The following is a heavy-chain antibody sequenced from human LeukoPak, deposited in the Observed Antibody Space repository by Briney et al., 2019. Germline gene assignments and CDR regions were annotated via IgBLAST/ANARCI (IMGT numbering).Heavy chain of an antibody. Sequence: GGSLRLSCAASGFTVSSNYMTWVRQAPGKGLEWISYISGSGTHTNYADSVKGRFTISRDNAKNSLYLQMSSLRADDTAVYFCARVAVITAAGTYDLWGQGTLVIVSS. D-gene: IGHD6-13*01. CDR1: GFTVSSNY. V-gene: IGHV3-11*06. CDR3: ARVAVITAAGTYDL. CDR2: ISGSGTHT. J-gene: IGHJ5*02.